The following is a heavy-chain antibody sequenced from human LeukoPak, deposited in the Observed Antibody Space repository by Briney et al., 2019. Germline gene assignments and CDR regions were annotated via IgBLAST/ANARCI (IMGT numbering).Heavy chain of an antibody. J-gene: IGHJ4*02. V-gene: IGHV3-53*01. Sequence: GGSLRLSCAASGFTFSNAWMSWVRQAPGKGLEWVSVIYTGDDTYYADSVKGRFTISRDISQNTLYLQMNSLRAEDTAVYYCARDNYGKNYFDYWGQGTLVTVSS. D-gene: IGHD3-10*01. CDR3: ARDNYGKNYFDY. CDR1: GFTFSNAW. CDR2: IYTGDDT.